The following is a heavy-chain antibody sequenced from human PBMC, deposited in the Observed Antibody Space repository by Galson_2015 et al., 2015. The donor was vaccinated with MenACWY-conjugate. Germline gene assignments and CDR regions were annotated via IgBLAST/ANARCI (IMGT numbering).Heavy chain of an antibody. Sequence: SLRLSCAASGFTFTSHALHWVRRAPGKGLEWLTVISFDGSTEYYADSVKGRFTISRDNSKDTLYLQMNSLRHEDTAVYYCARDSGYYASGSTWFDPWGQGTLVTVSS. D-gene: IGHD3-10*01. J-gene: IGHJ5*02. V-gene: IGHV3-30*04. CDR1: GFTFTSHA. CDR3: ARDSGYYASGSTWFDP. CDR2: ISFDGSTE.